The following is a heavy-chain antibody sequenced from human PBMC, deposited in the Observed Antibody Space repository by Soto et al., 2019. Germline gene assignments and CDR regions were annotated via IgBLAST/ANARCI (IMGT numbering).Heavy chain of an antibody. CDR1: GFTFSGYS. Sequence: GGSLRLSCAASGFTFSGYSVNWVRQAPGKGLEWVSYISSGSKTIYYADSVKGRFTVSRDNARNSQYLQMNNLRDEDTAVYYCAREDILGARSFDYWGQGTLVTVSS. CDR2: ISSGSKTI. J-gene: IGHJ4*02. CDR3: AREDILGARSFDY. V-gene: IGHV3-48*02. D-gene: IGHD1-26*01.